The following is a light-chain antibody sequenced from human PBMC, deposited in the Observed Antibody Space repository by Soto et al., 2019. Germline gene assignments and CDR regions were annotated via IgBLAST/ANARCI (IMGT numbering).Light chain of an antibody. CDR3: IQGLEMLT. Sequence: EIVMSQSPLSLSVTPGEPASLSCRSSHSLLYSNAYNYLDWYLQKPGQSPQLLIYLGSHRASGVPDTFGGSGSCTNFTLKISSVEAEDVGVYYCIQGLEMLTVGQRTRLEIK. CDR1: HSLLYSNAYNY. CDR2: LGS. V-gene: IGKV2-28*01. J-gene: IGKJ5*01.